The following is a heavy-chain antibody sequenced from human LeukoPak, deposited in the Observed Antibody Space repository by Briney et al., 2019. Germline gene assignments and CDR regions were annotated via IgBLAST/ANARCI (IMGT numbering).Heavy chain of an antibody. CDR2: ISGSGRTT. V-gene: IGHV3-23*01. CDR3: SKWKEGFRPDFEY. D-gene: IGHD1-1*01. Sequence: GGSLRLSCAAPGFAFSSYDMNWVRQAPGKGLEWVSAISGSGRTTYYADSVKGRFTTSRDNPKNTVYLQMNSLRAEDTAVYYCSKWKEGFRPDFEYWGQGTLVTVSS. J-gene: IGHJ4*02. CDR1: GFAFSSYD.